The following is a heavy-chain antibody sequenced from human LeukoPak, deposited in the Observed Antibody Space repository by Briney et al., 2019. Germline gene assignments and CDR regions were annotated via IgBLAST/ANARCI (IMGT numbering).Heavy chain of an antibody. Sequence: PGGSLRLSCAASGFTFSSYWMSWVRQAPGKGLEWVANIKQDGSEKYYVDSVKGRFTISRDNAKNSLYLQMNSLRAEDTAVYYCARDAIQLVQGYYYYYYMDVWGKGTTVTVSS. CDR2: IKQDGSEK. CDR1: GFTFSSYW. D-gene: IGHD6-13*01. CDR3: ARDAIQLVQGYYYYYYMDV. J-gene: IGHJ6*03. V-gene: IGHV3-7*01.